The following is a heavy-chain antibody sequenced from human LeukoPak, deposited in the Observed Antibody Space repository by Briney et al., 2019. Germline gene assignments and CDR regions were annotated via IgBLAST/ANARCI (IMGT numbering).Heavy chain of an antibody. D-gene: IGHD2-15*01. Sequence: GGSLRLSCAASGVTFSSFAMHWVRQAPGKGLEWVAVISYHGSDKYYADSVKGRFTISRDNSKNTLYLQMNSLGAEDTAVYYCAAQPCSVGRCYLDYWGQGTLVTVSS. CDR1: GVTFSSFA. V-gene: IGHV3-30*04. J-gene: IGHJ4*02. CDR3: AAQPCSVGRCYLDY. CDR2: ISYHGSDK.